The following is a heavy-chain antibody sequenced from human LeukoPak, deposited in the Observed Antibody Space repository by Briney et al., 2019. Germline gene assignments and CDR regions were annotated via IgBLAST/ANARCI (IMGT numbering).Heavy chain of an antibody. CDR3: ARTPGGLTVNWFDS. J-gene: IGHJ5*01. Sequence: GGSLRLSCAASGFTFSSYAMSWVRQAPGKGLEWVSSISSSGIYMYYADSLKGRFTISRDNAKNSLYLQMNSLRAEDTALYYCARTPGGLTVNWFDSWGQGTLVTVSS. V-gene: IGHV3-21*01. CDR1: GFTFSSYA. D-gene: IGHD4-11*01. CDR2: ISSSGIYM.